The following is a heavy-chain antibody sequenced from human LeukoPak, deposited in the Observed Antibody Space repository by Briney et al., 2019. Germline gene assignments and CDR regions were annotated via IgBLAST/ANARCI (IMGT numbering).Heavy chain of an antibody. D-gene: IGHD6-19*01. CDR3: AVTFHGEWLIRKSVDY. CDR2: ISSTSGTI. J-gene: IGHJ4*02. CDR1: GFTFSSYS. V-gene: IGHV3-48*02. Sequence: GGSLRLSCAVSGFTFSSYSMNWVRQAPGKGLEWLSYISSTSGTIYYADSVKGRFTISRDNAKNSLYLQMNSLRDEDTAVYYCAVTFHGEWLIRKSVDYWGQGTLVTVSS.